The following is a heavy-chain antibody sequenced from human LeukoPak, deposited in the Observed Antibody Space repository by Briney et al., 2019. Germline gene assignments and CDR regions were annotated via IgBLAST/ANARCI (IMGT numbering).Heavy chain of an antibody. CDR1: GFPFNVQT. Sequence: PGGSLRLSCAASGFPFNVQTMSWVRQAPGKGLDWVASVREDGSIINYVDSVRGRFTISRDNPKNSLYLQMNSLRAEDTAVYYCARGGAARGRFENWGQGTLVTVSS. CDR3: ARGGAARGRFEN. D-gene: IGHD6-25*01. V-gene: IGHV3-7*01. CDR2: VREDGSII. J-gene: IGHJ4*02.